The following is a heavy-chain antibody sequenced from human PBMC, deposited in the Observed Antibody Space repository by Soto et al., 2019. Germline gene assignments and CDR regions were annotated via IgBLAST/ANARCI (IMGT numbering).Heavy chain of an antibody. D-gene: IGHD2-21*01. CDR1: GYTFTTYG. J-gene: IGHJ4*02. CDR3: XXXXXXXXXIAYFDY. V-gene: IGHV1-18*01. CDR2: ISAYNGNT. Sequence: QVQLVQSGAEVKKPGASVKVSCKASGYTFTTYGITWVRQAPGQGLEWMGWISAYNGNTNYAQKLQGRVTMTTDTXTXTXXXXXXXXXXXXXXXXXXXXXXXXXXXIAYFDYWGQGTLVTVSS.